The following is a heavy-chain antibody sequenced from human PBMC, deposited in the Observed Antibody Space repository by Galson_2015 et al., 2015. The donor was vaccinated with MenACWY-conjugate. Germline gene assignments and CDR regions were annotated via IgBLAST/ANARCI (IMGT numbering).Heavy chain of an antibody. CDR2: ISAYNGKT. V-gene: IGHV1-18*01. J-gene: IGHJ4*02. CDR1: GYTFSSYG. Sequence: SVKVSCKASGYTFSSYGFSWVRQAPGQGLEWMGWISAYNGKTKYAEKVQGRVTMTTVTSTSTAYMELRSLRSDDTAVDYCSLDADVRDSGFDYWGQGTLVTVSS. D-gene: IGHD3-10*02. CDR3: SLDADVRDSGFDY.